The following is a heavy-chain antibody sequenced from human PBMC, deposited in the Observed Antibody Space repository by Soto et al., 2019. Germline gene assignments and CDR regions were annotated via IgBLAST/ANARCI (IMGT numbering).Heavy chain of an antibody. V-gene: IGHV4-61*01. Sequence: PSETLSLTCTVSGGSIRTTRYYWSWIRQHPGKGLEWIAYIYHSGSPYYNPSLRSRVIISADTSKNQISLKLTSATAAATAVYYCARGVGSSPPRYWGRGTLVTVSS. CDR3: ARGVGSSPPRY. D-gene: IGHD1-26*01. J-gene: IGHJ4*02. CDR2: IYHSGSP. CDR1: GGSIRTTRYY.